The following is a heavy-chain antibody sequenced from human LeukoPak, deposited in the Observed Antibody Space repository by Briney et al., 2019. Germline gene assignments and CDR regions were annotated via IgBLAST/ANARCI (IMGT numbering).Heavy chain of an antibody. CDR2: ISSSSSYI. J-gene: IGHJ4*02. CDR3: ARSPYIPTVTTLAGGYFDY. D-gene: IGHD4-11*01. V-gene: IGHV3-21*01. Sequence: PGGSLRLSCAASGFTFSSYSMNWVRQAPGKGLEWVSSISSSSSYIYYADSVKGRFTISRDNAKNSLYLQMNSLRAEDTAVYYCARSPYIPTVTTLAGGYFDYWGQGTLITVSS. CDR1: GFTFSSYS.